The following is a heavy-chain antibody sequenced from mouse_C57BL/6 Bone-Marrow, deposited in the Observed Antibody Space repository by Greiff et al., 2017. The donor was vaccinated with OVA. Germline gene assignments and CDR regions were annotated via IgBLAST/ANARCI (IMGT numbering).Heavy chain of an antibody. CDR1: GFSINSDCY. CDR3: ARYYYGSSYYWYFDV. Sequence: EVQLVESGPSLVRPSQTLSLTCTVTGFSINSDCYWIWIRQFPGNKLEYIGYTFYSGITYYNPSLESRTYITRDTSKNQFSLKLSSVTTEDTATYYCARYYYGSSYYWYFDVWGTGTTVTVSS. D-gene: IGHD1-1*01. V-gene: IGHV3-3*01. CDR2: TFYSGIT. J-gene: IGHJ1*03.